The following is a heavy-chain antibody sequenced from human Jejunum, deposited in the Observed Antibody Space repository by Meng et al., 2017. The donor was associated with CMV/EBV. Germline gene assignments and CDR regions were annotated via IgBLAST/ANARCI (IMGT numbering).Heavy chain of an antibody. CDR1: VGAISTSL. V-gene: IGHV4-59*01. D-gene: IGHD6-19*01. J-gene: IGHJ4*02. Sequence: CTFSVGAISTSLWRWIRQSPGKGLGWIGYIHNSGSTQYPPSLKSRVTMSIDTSKNPFSLKLRSVTAADTAVYYCARGGDISETPAYWGQGTLVTVSS. CDR3: ARGGDISETPAY. CDR2: IHNSGST.